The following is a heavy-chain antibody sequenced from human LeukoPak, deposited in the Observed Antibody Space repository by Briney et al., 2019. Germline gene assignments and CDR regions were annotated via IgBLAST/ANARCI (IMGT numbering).Heavy chain of an antibody. CDR3: ARLGSLRAFDI. J-gene: IGHJ3*02. CDR2: IYYSGST. D-gene: IGHD2-15*01. Sequence: PSETLSLTCTVSGGSISSSSYYWGWIRQPPGKGLEWIGTIYYSGSTYYNPSLKSRLTISVDTSKIQFSLKLSSVTAADTAVYYCARLGSLRAFDIWGQGTMVTVSS. V-gene: IGHV4-39*01. CDR1: GGSISSSSYY.